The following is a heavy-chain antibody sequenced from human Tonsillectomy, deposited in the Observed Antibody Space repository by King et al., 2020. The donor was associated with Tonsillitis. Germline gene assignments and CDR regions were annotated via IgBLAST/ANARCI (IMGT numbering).Heavy chain of an antibody. J-gene: IGHJ4*02. Sequence: TLKESGPTLVKPTQTLTLTCTFSGFSLSTSGVGVDWIRQPPGKALEWLALIYWDDDKRYSPSLKSRLTITKDTSKDQVVLTMTNMDPVDTATYYCAHRRSDSSGYYFRFDYWGQGTLVTVSS. CDR2: IYWDDDK. CDR3: AHRRSDSSGYYFRFDY. D-gene: IGHD3-22*01. CDR1: GFSLSTSGVG. V-gene: IGHV2-5*02.